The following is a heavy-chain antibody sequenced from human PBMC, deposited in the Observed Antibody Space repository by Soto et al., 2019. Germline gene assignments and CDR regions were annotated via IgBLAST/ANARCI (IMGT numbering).Heavy chain of an antibody. Sequence: EVQLVESGGGLVQPGGSLRLSCAASGFTFSSHDMHWVRQVTGKGLEWVSGIDSAGDAKYPASVKGRFTISRENAKNSLHLQKNSLTAGDTAVYYCARGGIRGVSWNWFDTWGQGMLVTVSS. CDR3: ARGGIRGVSWNWFDT. D-gene: IGHD3-10*01. CDR2: IDSAGDA. J-gene: IGHJ5*02. CDR1: GFTFSSHD. V-gene: IGHV3-13*01.